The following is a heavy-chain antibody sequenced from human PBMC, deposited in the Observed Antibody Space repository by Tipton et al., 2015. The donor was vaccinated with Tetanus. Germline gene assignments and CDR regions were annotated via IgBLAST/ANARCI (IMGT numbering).Heavy chain of an antibody. V-gene: IGHV3-7*01. CDR1: GFTFNTYW. D-gene: IGHD6-6*01. CDR2: IKYDESEK. Sequence: GSLRLSCAASGFTFNTYWMSWARQAPGKGLEWVANIKYDESEKYYVDSVKGRFTISRDNAKNSLYLQMNSLRVDDTAVYYCARGMSSDPWGQGTLFTVAS. J-gene: IGHJ5*02. CDR3: ARGMSSDP.